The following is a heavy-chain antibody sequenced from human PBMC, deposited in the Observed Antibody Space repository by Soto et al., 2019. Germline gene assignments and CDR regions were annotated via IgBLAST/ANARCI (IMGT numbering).Heavy chain of an antibody. CDR3: AREVWGYDFWSGYRYYYYYGMDV. CDR2: ISYDGSNK. CDR1: RSTFRSYA. V-gene: IGHV3-30-3*01. D-gene: IGHD3-3*01. J-gene: IGHJ6*01. Sequence: GGSMRRSCEASRSTFRSYAMPWVRQAPGKGLEWVAVISYDGSNKYYADSVKGRFTISRDNYKKKLYLQMNSLRAEDTAVYYCAREVWGYDFWSGYRYYYYYGMDVWGQGT.